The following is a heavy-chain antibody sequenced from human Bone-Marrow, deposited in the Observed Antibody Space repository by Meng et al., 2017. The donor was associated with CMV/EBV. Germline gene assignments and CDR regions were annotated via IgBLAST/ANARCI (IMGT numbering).Heavy chain of an antibody. D-gene: IGHD2-2*01. CDR1: GGSISSYY. Sequence: SETLSLTCTVSGGSISSYYWSWIRQPPGKGLEWIGYIYYSGSTNYNPSLKSRVTISVDTSKNQFSLKLSSVTAADTAVYYCARERIPAALNAFEIWGQGTMVTVSS. CDR2: IYYSGST. J-gene: IGHJ3*02. CDR3: ARERIPAALNAFEI. V-gene: IGHV4-59*01.